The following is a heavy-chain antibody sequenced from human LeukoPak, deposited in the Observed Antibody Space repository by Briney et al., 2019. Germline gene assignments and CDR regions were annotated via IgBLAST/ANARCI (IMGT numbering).Heavy chain of an antibody. CDR2: IKGSGANT. CDR1: EFTFSSYA. Sequence: PGGSPRLSCAASEFTFSSYAMTWVRQAPGKGLEWVSSIKGSGANTYYADSVQGRFTISRDNSKNTLYLQMNSLRAEDTAVYYCARDNWDNWFDPWGQGTLVTVSS. D-gene: IGHD7-27*01. CDR3: ARDNWDNWFDP. V-gene: IGHV3-23*01. J-gene: IGHJ5*02.